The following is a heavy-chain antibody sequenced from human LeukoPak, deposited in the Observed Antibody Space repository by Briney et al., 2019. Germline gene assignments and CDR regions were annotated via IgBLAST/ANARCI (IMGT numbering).Heavy chain of an antibody. D-gene: IGHD5-24*01. V-gene: IGHV1-69*04. J-gene: IGHJ4*02. CDR3: ASSDGYNQDY. CDR1: GGTFSSYA. Sequence: SVKVSCEASGGTFSSYAISWVRQAPGQGLEWMGRIIPILGIANYAQKFQGRVTITADKSTSTAYMELSSLRSEDTAVYYCASSDGYNQDYWGQGTLVTVSS. CDR2: IIPILGIA.